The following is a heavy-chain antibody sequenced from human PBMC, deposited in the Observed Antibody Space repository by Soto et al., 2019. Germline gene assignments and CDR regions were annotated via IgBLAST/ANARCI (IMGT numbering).Heavy chain of an antibody. V-gene: IGHV4-30-4*01. D-gene: IGHD1-1*01. CDR1: SISSADYY. J-gene: IGHJ6*02. CDR2: IFYSGTT. Sequence: SISSADYYWSWIRQTPGKGLEWIGHIFYSGTTYYNPSLKSRLTISVDTSKNHFSLRLTSVTAADTAVYYCARDLWVEPELYYYGMDVWGQGTTVTVSS. CDR3: ARDLWVEPELYYYGMDV.